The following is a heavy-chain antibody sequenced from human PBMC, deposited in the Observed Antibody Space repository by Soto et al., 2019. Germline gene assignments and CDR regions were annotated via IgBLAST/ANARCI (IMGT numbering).Heavy chain of an antibody. CDR1: GYTFTGYY. V-gene: IGHV1-2*02. Sequence: GASVKVSCKASGYTFTGYYMHWVRQAPGQGLEWMGWINPNRGGTNYAQKFQGRVTMTRDTSISTAYMELSRLRSDDTAVYYFARDRAPATLRYFGFDPWGQGTLVTVSS. CDR2: INPNRGGT. CDR3: ARDRAPATLRYFGFDP. J-gene: IGHJ5*02. D-gene: IGHD3-9*01.